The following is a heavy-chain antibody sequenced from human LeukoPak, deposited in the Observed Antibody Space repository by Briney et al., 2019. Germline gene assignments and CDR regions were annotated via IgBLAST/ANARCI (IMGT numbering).Heavy chain of an antibody. CDR2: ITTSDGNT. V-gene: IGHV3-23*01. CDR3: AKDGGLWVSAHWGDS. Sequence: GGSLRLSCAASGFTFSSYTMSWVRQAPGKGLEWVSTITTSDGNTYYADSVKGRFTVSRDNSKNTLFLQMNSLRAEDTAVYYCAKDGGLWVSAHWGDSWGRGTLSPSPQ. D-gene: IGHD7-27*01. J-gene: IGHJ4*02. CDR1: GFTFSSYT.